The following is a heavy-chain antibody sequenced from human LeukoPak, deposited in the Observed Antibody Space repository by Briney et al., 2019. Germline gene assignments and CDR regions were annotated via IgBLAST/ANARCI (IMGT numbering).Heavy chain of an antibody. CDR2: ISGSGSDL. CDR1: GFTFSDYY. Sequence: GGSLRLSCVACGFTFSDYYMSWVRQAPGRGLEWVSYISGSGSDLYYADSVKGRFTISRDNAKNSLFLQMNSLRAEDTAVYYCARSVGYYYTRDVWGQGTTVTVSS. V-gene: IGHV3-11*01. CDR3: ARSVGYYYTRDV. D-gene: IGHD2-15*01. J-gene: IGHJ6*02.